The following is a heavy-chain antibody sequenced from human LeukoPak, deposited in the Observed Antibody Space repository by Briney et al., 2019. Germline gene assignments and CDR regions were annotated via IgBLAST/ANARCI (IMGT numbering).Heavy chain of an antibody. V-gene: IGHV4-34*01. J-gene: IGHJ4*02. CDR3: ASGSYAIGYY. D-gene: IGHD1-26*01. Sequence: SETLSLTCAVYGGSFSGYYWSWIRQPPGKGLEWIGEINHSGSTNYNPSLKSRVTISVDTSKNQFSLRLSSVTAADTAVYYCASGSYAIGYYWGQGTLVTVSS. CDR1: GGSFSGYY. CDR2: INHSGST.